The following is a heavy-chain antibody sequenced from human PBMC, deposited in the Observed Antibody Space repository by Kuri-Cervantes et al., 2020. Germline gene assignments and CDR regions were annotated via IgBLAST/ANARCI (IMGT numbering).Heavy chain of an antibody. Sequence: GGSLRLSCVASGFTFNTYGMHWVRQAPGKGLEWVAFIRFDGTTKYYEDSVKGRFTISRDNSKNTLYLQMNSLRAEDTAIYYCAKGGSEGSPPYYYYYMDVWGKGTTVTVSS. CDR3: AKGGSEGSPPYYYYYMDV. V-gene: IGHV3-30*02. D-gene: IGHD2-15*01. J-gene: IGHJ6*03. CDR2: IRFDGTTK. CDR1: GFTFNTYG.